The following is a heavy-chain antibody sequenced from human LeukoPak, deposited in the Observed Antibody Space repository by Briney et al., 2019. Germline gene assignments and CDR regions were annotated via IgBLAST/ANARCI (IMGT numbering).Heavy chain of an antibody. CDR1: GFTFSSYA. Sequence: PGGSLRLSCAASGFTFSSYAMHWVRQAPGKGLEWVAVISYDGSNKYYADSVKGRFTISRDNSKNTLYLQMNSLRAEDTAVYYCARDWYFDLWGRGTLVTVSS. CDR3: ARDWYFDL. CDR2: ISYDGSNK. V-gene: IGHV3-30*04. J-gene: IGHJ2*01.